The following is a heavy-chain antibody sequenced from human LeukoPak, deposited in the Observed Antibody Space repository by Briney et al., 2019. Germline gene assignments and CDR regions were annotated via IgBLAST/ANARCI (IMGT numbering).Heavy chain of an antibody. CDR1: GGTFSSYA. Sequence: ASVNVSCKASGGTFSSYAISWLRQAPAQGLDWMEGIIPIFGTANYAQKFQGRVTITTDESTSTAYMELSSLRSEDTAVYYCASAGGYSYDFDYWGQGSLVTASS. J-gene: IGHJ4*02. CDR2: IIPIFGTA. D-gene: IGHD5-18*01. CDR3: ASAGGYSYDFDY. V-gene: IGHV1-69*05.